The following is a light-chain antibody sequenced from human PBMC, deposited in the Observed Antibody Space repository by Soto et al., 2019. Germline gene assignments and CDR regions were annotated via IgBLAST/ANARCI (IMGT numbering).Light chain of an antibody. CDR3: ASYAGTKLFV. CDR2: EVT. Sequence: SVLTQPPSASGSPGQSLTISCTGTSSDVGFYNFVSWYQQRPGKAPKLVIYEVTKRPSGVPDRLSGSKSGSTASLTVSGLQADDEADYYCASYAGTKLFVFGSGTKVTVL. J-gene: IGLJ1*01. V-gene: IGLV2-8*01. CDR1: SSDVGFYNF.